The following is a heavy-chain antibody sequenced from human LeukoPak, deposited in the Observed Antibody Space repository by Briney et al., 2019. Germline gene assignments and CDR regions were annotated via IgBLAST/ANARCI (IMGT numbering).Heavy chain of an antibody. V-gene: IGHV4-31*03. Sequence: SQTLSLTCNVSGGSISSGGYYWSWIRQHPGKGLEWIGYIYYSGTTYYNPSLKSRVTISVDTSKNQFSLKLTSLTAADTAVYYCARDRSSWGLDCWGQGTLVTVSS. CDR1: GGSISSGGYY. CDR3: ARDRSSWGLDC. J-gene: IGHJ4*02. CDR2: IYYSGTT. D-gene: IGHD7-27*01.